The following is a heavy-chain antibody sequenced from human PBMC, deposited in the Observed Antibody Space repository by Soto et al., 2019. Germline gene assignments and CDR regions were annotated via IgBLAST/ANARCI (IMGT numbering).Heavy chain of an antibody. D-gene: IGHD6-6*01. CDR2: IYSGGRT. CDR1: GFTVSSNY. V-gene: IGHV3-53*02. CDR3: ARVLGSSNDY. J-gene: IGHJ4*02. Sequence: EVQLVATGGGLIQPGGSLRLSCVASGFTVSSNYMSWVRQAPGKGLEWVSVIYSGGRTDHADSLKGRFTVSRDNSKNTLYLQMNSLRAEDTAVYYCARVLGSSNDYWGQGTLVTVSS.